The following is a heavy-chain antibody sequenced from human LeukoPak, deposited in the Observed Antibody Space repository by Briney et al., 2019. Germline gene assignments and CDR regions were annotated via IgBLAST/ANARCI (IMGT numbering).Heavy chain of an antibody. J-gene: IGHJ3*02. Sequence: SETLSLTCTVSGGSINSYYWSWIRQPPGKGLEWIGYIYYSGSTNYNPSLKSRVTISVDTSKNQFSLKLSSVTAADTAVYYCARESSTDAFDIWGQGTMVTVSS. D-gene: IGHD6-13*01. CDR1: GGSINSYY. CDR3: ARESSTDAFDI. V-gene: IGHV4-59*01. CDR2: IYYSGST.